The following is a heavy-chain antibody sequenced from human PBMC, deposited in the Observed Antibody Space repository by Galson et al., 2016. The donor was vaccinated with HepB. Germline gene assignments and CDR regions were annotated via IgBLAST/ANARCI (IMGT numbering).Heavy chain of an antibody. CDR2: IAHDGGEN. V-gene: IGHV3-7*01. J-gene: IGHJ4*02. Sequence: SLRLSCAASGFRFSGYFMSWLRQAPGKGLEWVANIAHDGGENRYVDSVKGRFTISRDNTKNSLYLQMNSLRAEDTAVYYCAREANRFLYFDCWGRGTLVSVSS. CDR1: GFRFSGYF. D-gene: IGHD2-21*01. CDR3: AREANRFLYFDC.